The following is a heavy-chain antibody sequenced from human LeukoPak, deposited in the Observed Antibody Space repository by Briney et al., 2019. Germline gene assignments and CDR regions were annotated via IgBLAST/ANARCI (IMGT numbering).Heavy chain of an antibody. CDR2: IYYSGST. D-gene: IGHD2-2*01. CDR3: ARSPAAQFDY. J-gene: IGHJ4*02. Sequence: SETLSLTCTVSGGSISSHYWSWIRQPPGKGLEWIGYIYYSGSTNYNPSLKSLVTISVDTSKNQFSLKLSSVTAADTAVYYCARSPAAQFDYWGQGTLVTVSS. V-gene: IGHV4-59*11. CDR1: GGSISSHY.